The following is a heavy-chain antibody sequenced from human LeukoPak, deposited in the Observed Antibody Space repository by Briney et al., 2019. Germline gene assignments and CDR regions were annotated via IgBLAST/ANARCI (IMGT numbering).Heavy chain of an antibody. J-gene: IGHJ4*02. D-gene: IGHD2-21*01. CDR1: GFTFSSYA. Sequence: GGSLRLSCAASGFTFSSYAMHWVRQAPGKGLEYVSAISSNGGSTYYANSVKGRFTISRDNSKNTLYLQMGSLRAEDMAVYYCARVAPARVYDYWGQETLVTVSS. CDR3: ARVAPARVYDY. V-gene: IGHV3-64*01. CDR2: ISSNGGST.